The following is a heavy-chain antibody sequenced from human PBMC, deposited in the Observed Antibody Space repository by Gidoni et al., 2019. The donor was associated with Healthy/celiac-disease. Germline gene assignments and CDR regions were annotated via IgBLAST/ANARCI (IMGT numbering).Heavy chain of an antibody. CDR2: ISYDGSNK. D-gene: IGHD4-4*01. J-gene: IGHJ6*02. V-gene: IGHV3-30*18. Sequence: QVQLVGSGGGGVQPGRSLRLSCAASGFTFSSSGMHWVRQAPGKGLEWVAVISYDGSNKYYADSVKGRFTISRDNSKNTLSLQMNSLRAEDTAVYYCAKEGSTATNYNYYYGMDVWGQGTTVTVSS. CDR1: GFTFSSSG. CDR3: AKEGSTATNYNYYYGMDV.